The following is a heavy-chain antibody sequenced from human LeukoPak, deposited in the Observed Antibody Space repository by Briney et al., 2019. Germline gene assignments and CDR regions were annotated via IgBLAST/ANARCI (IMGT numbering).Heavy chain of an antibody. Sequence: GGSLRLSCAASGFTFSSYSMNWVRQAPGKGLECVSYISSSSSTIYYADSVKGRFTISRDNAKNSLYLQMNSLRAEDTAVYYCARIGPKVLRYFDWLLPDYWGQGTLVTVSS. D-gene: IGHD3-9*01. V-gene: IGHV3-48*04. J-gene: IGHJ4*02. CDR3: ARIGPKVLRYFDWLLPDY. CDR2: ISSSSSTI. CDR1: GFTFSSYS.